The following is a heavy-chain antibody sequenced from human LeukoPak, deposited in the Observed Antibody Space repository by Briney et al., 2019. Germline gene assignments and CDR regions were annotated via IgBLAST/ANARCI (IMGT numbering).Heavy chain of an antibody. CDR2: ISTSGGTN. V-gene: IGHV3-11*01. D-gene: IGHD5-18*01. CDR3: ARGKSPAMFTPVDY. CDR1: GFTFSDSY. Sequence: PGGSLRLSCAASGFTFSDSYMSWIRQPPGKGLEWISCISTSGGTNYYADSVKGRFTISRDNAKKSLYLQMNSLRAEDTAVYYWARGKSPAMFTPVDYWGQGSLVTVSP. J-gene: IGHJ4*02.